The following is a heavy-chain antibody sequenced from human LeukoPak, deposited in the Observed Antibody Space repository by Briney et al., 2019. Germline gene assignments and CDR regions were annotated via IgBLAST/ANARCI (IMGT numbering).Heavy chain of an antibody. Sequence: ASVKVSSKASGYTFTSYDINWVRQATGQGLEWMGWMNPNSGNTGYAQKFQGRVTITRNTSISTAYMELSSLRSEDTAVYYCARVNNDFWSGYSNEFDYWGQGTLVTVSS. CDR1: GYTFTSYD. CDR2: MNPNSGNT. J-gene: IGHJ4*02. V-gene: IGHV1-8*03. CDR3: ARVNNDFWSGYSNEFDY. D-gene: IGHD3-3*01.